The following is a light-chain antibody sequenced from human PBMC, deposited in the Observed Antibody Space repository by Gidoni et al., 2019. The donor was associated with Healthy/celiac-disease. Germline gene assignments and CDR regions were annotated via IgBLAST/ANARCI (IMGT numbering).Light chain of an antibody. CDR1: QDISNY. CDR2: DAS. J-gene: IGKJ1*01. Sequence: DFQMTQSPSSLSASVGDRVTITCQASQDISNYLNWYQQKPGKAPKLLIYDASNLETGVPSRFSGSGSGTDFTFTISSLQPEDIATYYCQQYDNPTFGQGTKVEIK. V-gene: IGKV1-33*01. CDR3: QQYDNPT.